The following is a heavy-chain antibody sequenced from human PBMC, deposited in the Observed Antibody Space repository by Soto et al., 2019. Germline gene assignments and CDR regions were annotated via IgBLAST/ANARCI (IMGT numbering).Heavy chain of an antibody. Sequence: PSETLSLTXTVSGGSISSYYWSWIRQPPGKGLEWIGYIYYSGSTNYNPSLKSRVTISVDTSKNKFSLKLSSVTAADTAVYYCARGLLLGTLDYWGQGTVVTVSS. CDR1: GGSISSYY. D-gene: IGHD1-7*01. CDR3: ARGLLLGTLDY. V-gene: IGHV4-59*01. J-gene: IGHJ4*02. CDR2: IYYSGST.